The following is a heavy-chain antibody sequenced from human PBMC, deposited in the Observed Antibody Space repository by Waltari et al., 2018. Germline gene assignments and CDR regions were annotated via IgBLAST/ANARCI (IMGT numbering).Heavy chain of an antibody. V-gene: IGHV3-33*01. CDR2: IWYDGSNK. CDR3: ARGGPDNQESLDI. Sequence: QVQLVESGGGVVQPGMSLRLSCAASGFPFRSFGMHGVRQAPGKGLEGVATIWYDGSNKYYGESVKGRLTVSRDNSKNTLFLQMDSLRAEDTAVYYCARGGPDNQESLDIWGRGTMVTVSS. J-gene: IGHJ3*02. CDR1: GFPFRSFG.